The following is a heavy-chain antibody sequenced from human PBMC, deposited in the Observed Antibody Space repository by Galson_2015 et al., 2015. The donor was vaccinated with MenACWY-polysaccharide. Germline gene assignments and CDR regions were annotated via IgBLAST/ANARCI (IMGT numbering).Heavy chain of an antibody. J-gene: IGHJ4*02. CDR3: AHRTTFGGLIARFDY. CDR2: IYWDGIE. Sequence: PALVKPTQTLTLTCTVSGFSLATNRVGVGWIRQPPGKALEWLGIIYWDGIERYSPALETRLTIRKDTSKNQVVLTMTNMDPVDTATYYCAHRTTFGGLIARFDYWGQGTLVTVSS. D-gene: IGHD3-16*02. V-gene: IGHV2-5*02. CDR1: GFSLATNRVG.